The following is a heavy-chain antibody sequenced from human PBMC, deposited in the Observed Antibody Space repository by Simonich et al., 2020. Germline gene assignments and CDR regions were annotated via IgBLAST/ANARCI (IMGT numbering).Heavy chain of an antibody. CDR2: INSDGSST. Sequence: EVQLVESGGGLVQPGGSLRLSCAASGFTFSSYWMHWVRQAPGKGLVWDSRINSDGSSTSYADSGKGRFTISRDNAKNTLYLQMNSLRAEDTAVYYCAREAGDLWYFDLWGRGTLVTVSS. D-gene: IGHD7-27*01. V-gene: IGHV3-74*01. CDR1: GFTFSSYW. J-gene: IGHJ2*01. CDR3: AREAGDLWYFDL.